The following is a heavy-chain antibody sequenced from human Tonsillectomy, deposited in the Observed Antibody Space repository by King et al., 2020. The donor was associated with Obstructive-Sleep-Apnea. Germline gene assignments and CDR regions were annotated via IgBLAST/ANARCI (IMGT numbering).Heavy chain of an antibody. V-gene: IGHV4-39*07. CDR1: GGSIRSSTYY. J-gene: IGHJ4*02. CDR2: MYYSVTT. D-gene: IGHD3-16*01. Sequence: QLQESGPGLAKPSETLSLTCTVSGGSIRSSTYYWTWIRQPPGKGLEWIGTMYYSVTTYYNPSLKSRVTISVDTSKNQFSLKLSSVTAADTAVYFCARTNDGLFFDYWGLGTLVTVSS. CDR3: ARTNDGLFFDY.